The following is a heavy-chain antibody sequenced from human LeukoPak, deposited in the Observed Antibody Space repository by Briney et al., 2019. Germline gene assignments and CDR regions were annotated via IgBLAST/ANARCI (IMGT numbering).Heavy chain of an antibody. V-gene: IGHV3-21*01. CDR1: GFTFSSYS. J-gene: IGHJ6*04. D-gene: IGHD1-26*01. CDR2: ISSSSSYI. CDR3: ARDLYSGYGMDV. Sequence: GGSLRLSCAASGFTFSSYSMNWVRQAPGKGLEWVSSISSSSSYIYYADSVKGRFTISRDNAKNSLYLQMNSLRAEDTAVYYCARDLYSGYGMDVWGKGTTVTVSS.